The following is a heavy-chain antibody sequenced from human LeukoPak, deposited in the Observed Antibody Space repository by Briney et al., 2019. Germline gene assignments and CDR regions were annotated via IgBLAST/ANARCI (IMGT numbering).Heavy chain of an antibody. CDR2: IYPCHSDT. J-gene: IGHJ4*02. CDR1: GSRFKSYW. Sequence: GGPRQISWQGSGSRFKSYWGGWGRQMPGKRRERGGSIYPCHSDTTYCPSFQGQVTISADKSISTAYLQWSSLKASDTAMYYCARHFKAAAGQDYFDYWGQGTLVTVSS. D-gene: IGHD6-13*01. V-gene: IGHV5-51*01. CDR3: ARHFKAAAGQDYFDY.